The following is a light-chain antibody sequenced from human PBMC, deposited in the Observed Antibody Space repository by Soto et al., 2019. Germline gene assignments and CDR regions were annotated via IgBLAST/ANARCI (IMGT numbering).Light chain of an antibody. J-gene: IGKJ1*01. CDR1: QSISRY. CDR3: QQLNSYWT. CDR2: AAS. V-gene: IGKV1-9*01. Sequence: DIPMTQSPSSLSASSGDRITITCRSSQSISRYLNWYQHKPGKAPKLLINAASSLERGVPSRFSGGGSGTDFTLTISSLQPEDFATYYCQQLNSYWTFGQGTKVDIK.